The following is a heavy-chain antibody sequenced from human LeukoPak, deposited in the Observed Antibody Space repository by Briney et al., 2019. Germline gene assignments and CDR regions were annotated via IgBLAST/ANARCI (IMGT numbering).Heavy chain of an antibody. Sequence: PGGSLRLSCAASGFTFSAHTMNWVRQAPGKDLEWVASIRTSTSNNIFNADSVKGRFTISRDNAKNSLFLQMNSLRAEDTAVYYCARDRRRDFDYWGQGTLVTVSS. CDR2: IRTSTSNN. V-gene: IGHV3-21*01. CDR3: ARDRRRDFDY. CDR1: GFTFSAHT. J-gene: IGHJ4*02.